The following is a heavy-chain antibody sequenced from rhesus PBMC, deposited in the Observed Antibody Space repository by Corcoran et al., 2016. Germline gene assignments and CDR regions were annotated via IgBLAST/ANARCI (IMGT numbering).Heavy chain of an antibody. Sequence: QVQLQESGPGLVKPSETLSLTCAVSGGSVSSRNWWSWIRQPPGKGLEWIGYISGRSGSTYYNPSLKSRVTSSTDTSKNQFSLKLSSVTAADTAVYYCARDLGGSYAFDYWGQGVLVTVSS. J-gene: IGHJ4*01. D-gene: IGHD1-44*02. CDR2: ISGRSGST. V-gene: IGHV4-65*01. CDR3: ARDLGGSYAFDY. CDR1: GGSVSSRNW.